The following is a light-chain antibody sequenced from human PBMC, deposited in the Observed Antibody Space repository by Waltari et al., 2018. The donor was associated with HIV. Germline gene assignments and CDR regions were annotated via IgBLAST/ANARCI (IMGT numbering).Light chain of an antibody. Sequence: AIRMTQSPSSFSASTGDSVTITCRASQGISSYLAWYQQKPGKAPKLLIYAASTLQSGVPSRFSGSGSGTDFTLTISCLQSEDFATYYCQQYYSYPLTFGGGTKVEIK. J-gene: IGKJ4*01. V-gene: IGKV1-8*01. CDR2: AAS. CDR1: QGISSY. CDR3: QQYYSYPLT.